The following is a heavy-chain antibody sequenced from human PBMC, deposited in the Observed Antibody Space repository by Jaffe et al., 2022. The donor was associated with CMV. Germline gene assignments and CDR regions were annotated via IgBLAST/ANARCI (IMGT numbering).Heavy chain of an antibody. CDR3: TRAGGKGSYYDFWSGYSYYYYYMDV. Sequence: EVQLVESGGGLVQPGRSLRLSCTASGFTFGDYAMSWVRQAPGKGLEWVGFIRSKAYGGTTEYAASVKGRFTISRDDSKSIAYLQMNSLKTEDTAVYYCTRAGGKGSYYDFWSGYSYYYYYMDVWGKGTTVTVSS. J-gene: IGHJ6*03. D-gene: IGHD3-3*01. CDR1: GFTFGDYA. CDR2: IRSKAYGGTT. V-gene: IGHV3-49*04.